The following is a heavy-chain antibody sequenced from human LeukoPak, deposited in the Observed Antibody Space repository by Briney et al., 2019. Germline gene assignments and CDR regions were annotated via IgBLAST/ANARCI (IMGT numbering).Heavy chain of an antibody. V-gene: IGHV1-46*01. Sequence: ASVKVSCKASGYTFTSYYMHWVRQAPGQGLEWMGIINPSGGSTSYAQKFQGGVTMTRDTSTSTVYMELSSLRSEDTAVYYCAREITMVRGVVRYFDYWGQGTLVTVSS. CDR1: GYTFTSYY. J-gene: IGHJ4*02. CDR2: INPSGGST. D-gene: IGHD3-10*01. CDR3: AREITMVRGVVRYFDY.